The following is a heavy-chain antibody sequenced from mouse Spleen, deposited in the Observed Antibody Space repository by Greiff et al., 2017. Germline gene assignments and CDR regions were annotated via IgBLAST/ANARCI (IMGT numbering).Heavy chain of an antibody. CDR2: ISSGGSYT. J-gene: IGHJ3*01. CDR1: GFTFSSYA. V-gene: IGHV5-9-3*01. Sequence: EVKLVESGGGLVKPGGSLKLSCAASGFTFSSYAMSWVRQTPEKRLEWVATISSGGSYTYYPDSVKGRFTISRDNAKNTLYLQMSSLRSEDTAMYYCARHGDGNFFAYWGQGTLVTVSA. D-gene: IGHD2-1*01. CDR3: ARHGDGNFFAY.